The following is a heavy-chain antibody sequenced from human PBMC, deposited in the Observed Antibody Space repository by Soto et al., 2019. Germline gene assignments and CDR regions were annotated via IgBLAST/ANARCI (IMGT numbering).Heavy chain of an antibody. J-gene: IGHJ3*02. Sequence: SETLSLTCTVSGGSISSYYWSWIRQPPGKGLEWIGYIYYSGSTNYNPSLKSRVTISVDTSKNQFSLKLSSVTAADTAVYYCARHGRYCSSTSCPPDAFDIWGQGTMVTVSS. CDR1: GGSISSYY. CDR2: IYYSGST. V-gene: IGHV4-59*08. CDR3: ARHGRYCSSTSCPPDAFDI. D-gene: IGHD2-2*01.